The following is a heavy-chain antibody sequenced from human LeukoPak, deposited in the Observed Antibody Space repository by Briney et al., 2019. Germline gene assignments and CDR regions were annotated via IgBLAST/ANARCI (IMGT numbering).Heavy chain of an antibody. V-gene: IGHV1-69*05. Sequence: ASVKVSCKASGGTFSSYAISWVRQAPGQGLEWMGGIIPIFGTANYAQRFQGRVTITTDESTSTAYMELSSLRSEDTAVYYCARVVAVAGTDWGQGTLVTVSS. D-gene: IGHD6-19*01. CDR2: IIPIFGTA. J-gene: IGHJ4*02. CDR1: GGTFSSYA. CDR3: ARVVAVAGTD.